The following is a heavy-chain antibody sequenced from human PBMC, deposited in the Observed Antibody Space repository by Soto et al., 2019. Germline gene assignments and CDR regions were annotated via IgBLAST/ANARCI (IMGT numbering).Heavy chain of an antibody. D-gene: IGHD3-3*01. CDR1: GFTFSSYW. CDR2: IKQDGTEK. Sequence: LRLSCAASGFTFSSYWMSWVRQAPGKGLAWVADIKQDGTEKYYVDSVKGRFTISRDNAKNSLYLQMNSLRAEDTAVYYCARDKYYDFWIGYSNYYFDYWGQGALVTVSS. CDR3: ARDKYYDFWIGYSNYYFDY. V-gene: IGHV3-7*03. J-gene: IGHJ4*02.